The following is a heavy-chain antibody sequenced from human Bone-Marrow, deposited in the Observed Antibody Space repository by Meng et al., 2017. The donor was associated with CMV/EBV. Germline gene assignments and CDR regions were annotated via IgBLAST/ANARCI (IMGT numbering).Heavy chain of an antibody. Sequence: LTCTVSGGSIRSGSYLWSWIRQPAGKGLEWIGSVYTSGSTDYNSSLKSRVSISVDTSKNQFSLKLNSVTAADTAVYYCAREGQGFDPWGQGILVTVSS. CDR3: AREGQGFDP. CDR1: GGSIRSGSYL. CDR2: VYTSGST. J-gene: IGHJ5*02. V-gene: IGHV4-61*02.